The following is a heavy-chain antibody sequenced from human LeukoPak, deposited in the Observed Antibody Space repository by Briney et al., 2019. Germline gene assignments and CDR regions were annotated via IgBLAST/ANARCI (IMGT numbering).Heavy chain of an antibody. CDR1: GGTFSGYA. D-gene: IGHD3-16*01. Sequence: ASVKVSCKASGGTFSGYAISWVRQAPGQGLEWMGGIIPIFGTANYAQKFQGRVTITADKSTSTAYMELSSLRSEDTAVYYCAKVRWGSDNALDSWGQGTLVTGSS. V-gene: IGHV1-69*06. CDR2: IIPIFGTA. J-gene: IGHJ4*02. CDR3: AKVRWGSDNALDS.